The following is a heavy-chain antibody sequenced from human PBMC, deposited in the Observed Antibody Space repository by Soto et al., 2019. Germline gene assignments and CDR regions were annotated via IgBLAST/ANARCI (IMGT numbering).Heavy chain of an antibody. Sequence: QVQLVQSGPEVKKPGASVKVSCKASGYTFTNYGISWVRQAPGQGLEWMGWIGNYKDNTRYAQSFQGRVTMTTDTSTSTAYMELRSLRSDDTAIYYCARDWFCSGGTFDDCFDPWGQGTLFSVSS. D-gene: IGHD2-15*01. J-gene: IGHJ5*02. CDR3: ARDWFCSGGTFDDCFDP. CDR2: IGNYKDNT. CDR1: GYTFTNYG. V-gene: IGHV1-18*01.